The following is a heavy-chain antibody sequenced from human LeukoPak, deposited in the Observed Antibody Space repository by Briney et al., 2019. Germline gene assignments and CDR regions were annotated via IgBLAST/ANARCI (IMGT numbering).Heavy chain of an antibody. CDR3: ATGLALRYFDWLFPPFDY. V-gene: IGHV1-69*04. D-gene: IGHD3-9*01. CDR2: IIPILGIA. J-gene: IGHJ4*02. CDR1: GGTFSSYA. Sequence: SVKVSCKASGGTFSSYAISWVRQAPGQGLEWMGRIIPILGIANYAQKFQGRVTMTEDTSTDTAYMELSSLRSEDTAVYYCATGLALRYFDWLFPPFDYWGQGTLVTVSS.